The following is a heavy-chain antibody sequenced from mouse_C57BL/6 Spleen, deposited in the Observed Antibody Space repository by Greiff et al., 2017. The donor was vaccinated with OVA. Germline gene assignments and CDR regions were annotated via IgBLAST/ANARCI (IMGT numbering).Heavy chain of an antibody. D-gene: IGHD3-1*01. V-gene: IGHV1-69*01. CDR2: IDPSDSYT. Sequence: QVQLKQPGAELVMPGASVKLSCKASGYTFTSYWMHWVKQRPGQGLEWIGEIDPSDSYTNYNQKFKGKSTLTVDKSSSTAYMQLSSLTSEDSAVYYCARALLGYFDYWGQGTTLTVSS. CDR1: GYTFTSYW. CDR3: ARALLGYFDY. J-gene: IGHJ2*01.